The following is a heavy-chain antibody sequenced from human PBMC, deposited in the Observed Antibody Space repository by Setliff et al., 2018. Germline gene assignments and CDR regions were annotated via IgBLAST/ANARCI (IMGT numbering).Heavy chain of an antibody. D-gene: IGHD3-10*01. Sequence: ASVKVSCKASGYTFTNYGINWVRQAPGQGLEWMGWISAYAQKFQGRVTMTRDTSITTVYMDLSRLKSDDTAVYYCARGTDYHGSGSYWAKDVWGKGTTVTVSS. CDR3: ARGTDYHGSGSYWAKDV. J-gene: IGHJ6*04. CDR2: ISA. CDR1: GYTFTNYG. V-gene: IGHV1-2*02.